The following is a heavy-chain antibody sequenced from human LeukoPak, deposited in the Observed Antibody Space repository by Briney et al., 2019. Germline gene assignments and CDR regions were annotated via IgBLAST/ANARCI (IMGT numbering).Heavy chain of an antibody. D-gene: IGHD3-22*01. CDR1: GGSISSGDYY. V-gene: IGHV4-30-4*08. Sequence: SETLSLTCTVSGGSISSGDYYWSWIRQPPGKDLEWIGYIYYSGSTYYNPSLKSRVTISVDTSKNQFSLKLSSVTAADTAVYYCASCRYYYDSSGYYSREFDYWGQGTLVTVSS. J-gene: IGHJ4*02. CDR2: IYYSGST. CDR3: ASCRYYYDSSGYYSREFDY.